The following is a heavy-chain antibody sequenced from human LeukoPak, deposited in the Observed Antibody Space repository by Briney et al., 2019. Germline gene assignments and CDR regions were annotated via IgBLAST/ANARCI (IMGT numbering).Heavy chain of an antibody. CDR1: GFTFTTYA. Sequence: GGSLRLSCAASGFTFTTYAMSWVRQAPGKGLEWVSAISGSGGSTYYADSVKGRFTISRDNSKNTLYLQMNSLRAEDTAVYYCAKGLRGVGAYYWGQGTLVTVSS. J-gene: IGHJ4*02. D-gene: IGHD1-26*01. CDR3: AKGLRGVGAYY. CDR2: ISGSGGST. V-gene: IGHV3-23*01.